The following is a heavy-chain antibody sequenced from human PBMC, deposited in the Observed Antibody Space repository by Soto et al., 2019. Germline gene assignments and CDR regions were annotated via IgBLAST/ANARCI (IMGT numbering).Heavy chain of an antibody. Sequence: QVQLQESGPGLVKPSQTLSLTCTVSGGSISSGGYYWSWIRQHPGKGLEWIGYIYYSGSTYYNPSLKSRVTISVDTSKNQFSLKLSSVTAADTAVYYCARRESSGWKWGVDYWGQGTLVTVSS. CDR2: IYYSGST. D-gene: IGHD6-19*01. CDR3: ARRESSGWKWGVDY. J-gene: IGHJ4*02. V-gene: IGHV4-31*03. CDR1: GGSISSGGYY.